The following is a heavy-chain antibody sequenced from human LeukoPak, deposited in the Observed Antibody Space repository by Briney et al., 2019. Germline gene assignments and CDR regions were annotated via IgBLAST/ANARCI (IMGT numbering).Heavy chain of an antibody. Sequence: SETLSLTCTVSGGAISSDYWSWIRQPPGKGLLGIGYIYYSGSTHHNPSLKSRVTISVDTYKNRFSLKLSSLTAADTRVYYCARLGGVPPKNWFEPWGQGTLVTVSS. CDR3: ARLGGVPPKNWFEP. CDR2: IYYSGST. CDR1: GGAISSDY. D-gene: IGHD3-16*01. V-gene: IGHV4-59*08. J-gene: IGHJ5*02.